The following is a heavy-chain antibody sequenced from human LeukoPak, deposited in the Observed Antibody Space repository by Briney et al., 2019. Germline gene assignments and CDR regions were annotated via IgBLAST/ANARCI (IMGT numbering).Heavy chain of an antibody. Sequence: HPGRSLRLSCAASGFTFSSYGMHWVRQAPGKGLEWVAVMSYDGSNKYYADSVKGRFTISRDNSKNTLYLQRNSLRAEDTAVYYCAKHTAMVSWGQGTLVTVSS. J-gene: IGHJ5*02. CDR1: GFTFSSYG. D-gene: IGHD5-18*01. CDR2: MSYDGSNK. CDR3: AKHTAMVS. V-gene: IGHV3-30*18.